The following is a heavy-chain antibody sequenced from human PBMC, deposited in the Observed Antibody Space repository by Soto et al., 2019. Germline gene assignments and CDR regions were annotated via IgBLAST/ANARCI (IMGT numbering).Heavy chain of an antibody. CDR2: IYYSGST. J-gene: IGHJ4*02. V-gene: IGHV4-39*01. D-gene: IGHD1-7*01. Sequence: SETLSLTCTVSGDSVSSDTYYWGWIRQPPGKGLEWIGSIYYSGSTYHNPSLKSRVTISVDTSKNQFSLKLSSVTAADTAVYYWARGTRPRKTVVDYWGPGTLVTVSS. CDR3: ARGTRPRKTVVDY. CDR1: GDSVSSDTYY.